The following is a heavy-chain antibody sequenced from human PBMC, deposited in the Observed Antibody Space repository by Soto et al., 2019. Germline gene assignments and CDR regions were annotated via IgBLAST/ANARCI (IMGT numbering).Heavy chain of an antibody. D-gene: IGHD3-16*01. CDR1: GVSVNDYY. CDR3: ARWGAPAVEAFDI. CDR2: IHYTGAR. J-gene: IGHJ3*02. V-gene: IGHV4-59*02. Sequence: QVQLQESGPGLVKPSETLSLTCTVSGVSVNDYYWNWVRQPPGKGLEWIGFIHYTGARNFNPSLKSRVTMSVDVSKNQFSLKLTSVTAADTAVYYCARWGAPAVEAFDIWGQGTTVTVSS.